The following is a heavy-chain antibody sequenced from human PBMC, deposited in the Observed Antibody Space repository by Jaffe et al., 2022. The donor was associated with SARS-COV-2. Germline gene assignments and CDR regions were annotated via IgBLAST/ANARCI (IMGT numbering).Heavy chain of an antibody. D-gene: IGHD4-4*01. CDR3: ASSSNYGWFDP. V-gene: IGHV4-4*02. J-gene: IGHJ5*02. Sequence: QVQLQESGPGLVEPSGTLSLTCTVSGDSITSSWWNWVRQPPGKGLEWIGEINHSGFTKYNPSLKSRATISVDTSMNQFSLRVSSVTAADTAVYYCASSSNYGWFDPWGQGTLVTVSS. CDR2: INHSGFT. CDR1: GDSITSSW.